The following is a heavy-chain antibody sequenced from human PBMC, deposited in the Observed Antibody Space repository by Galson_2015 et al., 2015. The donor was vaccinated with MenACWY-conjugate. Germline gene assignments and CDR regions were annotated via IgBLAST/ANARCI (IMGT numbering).Heavy chain of an antibody. CDR2: IKADGSFS. J-gene: IGHJ4*02. V-gene: IGHV3-74*01. D-gene: IGHD1-1*01. CDR3: ARYNNWSFDS. Sequence: SLRLSCAASGFTFNNYWMHWVRQPPGKGLEWTSYIKADGSFSNYADSVKGRFTISTDNAKNMVYLQMDGLGDEDTAVYFCARYNNWSFDSWGQGTLVTVSS. CDR1: GFTFNNYW.